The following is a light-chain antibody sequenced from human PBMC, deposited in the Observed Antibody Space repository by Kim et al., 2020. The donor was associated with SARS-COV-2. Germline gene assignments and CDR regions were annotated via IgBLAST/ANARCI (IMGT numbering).Light chain of an antibody. CDR1: QGVSTN. CDR3: QQYNNWPPLT. Sequence: PGEKATLSCRASQGVSTNLAWYQQKPGQAPRLLIYGASTRATGIPARFSGSGSGTEFTLTISSLQSEDFAVYYCQQYNNWPPLTFGGGTKVDIK. CDR2: GAS. V-gene: IGKV3-15*01. J-gene: IGKJ4*01.